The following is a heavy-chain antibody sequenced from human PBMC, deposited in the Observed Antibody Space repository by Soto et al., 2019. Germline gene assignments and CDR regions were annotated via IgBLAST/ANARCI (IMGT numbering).Heavy chain of an antibody. V-gene: IGHV4-39*01. J-gene: IGHJ6*02. Sequence: SETLSLTCSVSGGSINNTNYSWVWIRQPPGKGLEWIGMIYYNGRTYYSESLKSRVTISVDPSKNQISLKVTSVTAADRALYYCARVPVEMATIGYYYSYGVDVWGQGTTVTVSS. D-gene: IGHD5-12*01. CDR2: IYYNGRT. CDR1: GGSINNTNYS. CDR3: ARVPVEMATIGYYYSYGVDV.